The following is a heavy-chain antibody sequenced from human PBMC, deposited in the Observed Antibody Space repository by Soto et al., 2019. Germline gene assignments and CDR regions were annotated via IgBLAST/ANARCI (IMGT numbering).Heavy chain of an antibody. CDR2: INHSGST. Sequence: PSESLSLTCAVYGGSFSGYYWTWIRQPPGTGLEWIGEINHSGSTNYNPSLKSRVAISVDTSKNQFSLKLTSVTAADTAVYYCARDKITGLFDYWGQGTLVTVSS. J-gene: IGHJ4*02. CDR3: ARDKITGLFDY. D-gene: IGHD2-8*02. V-gene: IGHV4-34*01. CDR1: GGSFSGYY.